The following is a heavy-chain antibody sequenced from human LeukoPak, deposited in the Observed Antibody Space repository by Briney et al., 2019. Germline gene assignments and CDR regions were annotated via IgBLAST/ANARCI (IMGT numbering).Heavy chain of an antibody. CDR2: ISLNGGSS. CDR3: AELGITMIGGV. D-gene: IGHD3-10*02. V-gene: IGHV3-20*04. CDR1: GFTFDEYG. J-gene: IGHJ6*04. Sequence: PGGSLRLSCVASGFTFDEYGMSWVRQAPGKGLEWVSGISLNGGSSGYAESVKGRFTISRDNAKNSLYLQMNSLRAEDTAVYYCAELGITMIGGVWGKGTTVTISS.